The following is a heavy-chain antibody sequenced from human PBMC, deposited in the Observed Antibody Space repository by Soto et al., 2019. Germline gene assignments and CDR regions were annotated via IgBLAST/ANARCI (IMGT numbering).Heavy chain of an antibody. CDR3: ARLELMVDANDGWFDP. Sequence: SETLSLTCTVSGGSISSYYWSWIRQPPGKGLEWIGYIYYSGSTNYNPSLKSRVTISVDTSKNQFSLKLSSVTAADTAVYYCARLELMVDANDGWFDPWGQGTLVTVSS. CDR2: IYYSGST. V-gene: IGHV4-59*08. CDR1: GGSISSYY. J-gene: IGHJ5*02. D-gene: IGHD2-8*01.